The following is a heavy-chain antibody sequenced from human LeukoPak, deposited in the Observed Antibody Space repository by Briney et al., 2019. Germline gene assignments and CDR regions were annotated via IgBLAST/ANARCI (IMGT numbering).Heavy chain of an antibody. CDR2: ISPTGEST. CDR1: GFAFSAYA. V-gene: IGHV3-64D*06. J-gene: IGHJ4*02. Sequence: PGGSLRLSCSASGFAFSAYAMHWVRQAPGKGLQYVSAISPTGESTYYADSVKGRFSISRDNSKNTLYLQVSSLRPEDTAVYYCVPKGTEGYWGQGTLVTVSS. CDR3: VPKGTEGY.